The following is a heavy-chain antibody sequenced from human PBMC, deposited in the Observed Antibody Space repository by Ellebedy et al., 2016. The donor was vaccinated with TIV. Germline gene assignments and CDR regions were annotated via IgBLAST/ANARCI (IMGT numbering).Heavy chain of an antibody. CDR1: GFTFSNAW. CDR2: IKSKSENVTA. J-gene: IGHJ6*02. Sequence: GESLKISXAASGFTFSNAWMSWVRQAPGKGLQWVGRIKSKSENVTADYAAPVKGRFTLSRDDSTNTAYLHMTSLKTEDTAVYFCTTFPTYQRKRSRGRAQDIFFGMDVWGHGTTVIVSS. D-gene: IGHD2-2*01. CDR3: TTFPTYQRKRSRGRAQDIFFGMDV. V-gene: IGHV3-15*01.